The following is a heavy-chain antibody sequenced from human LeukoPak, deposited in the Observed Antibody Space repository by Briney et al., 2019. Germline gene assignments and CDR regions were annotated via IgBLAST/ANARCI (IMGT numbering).Heavy chain of an antibody. J-gene: IGHJ3*02. Sequence: SETLSLTCTVSGGSISSDYWSWIRQPPGKGLEWIGHIYYSGSTNYNPSLKSRVTISVDTSKNQFSLKLSSVTAADTAVYYCARHNGDPTPEAFDIWGQGTMVTVSS. CDR2: IYYSGST. CDR1: GGSISSDY. D-gene: IGHD4-17*01. CDR3: ARHNGDPTPEAFDI. V-gene: IGHV4-59*08.